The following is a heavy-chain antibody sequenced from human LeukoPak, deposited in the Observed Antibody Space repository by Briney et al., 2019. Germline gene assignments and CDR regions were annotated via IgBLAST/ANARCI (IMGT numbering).Heavy chain of an antibody. D-gene: IGHD1-26*01. J-gene: IGHJ4*02. V-gene: IGHV1-2*02. CDR3: ARGREWELDYYYFDY. CDR1: GYTFTGYY. Sequence: ASVKVSCKASGYTFTGYYMHWVRQAPGQGLEWMGWINPNSGGTNYAQKFQGRVTMTRDTSISTAYMELSRLRSDDTAVYYCARGREWELDYYYFDYWGQGTLVTVPS. CDR2: INPNSGGT.